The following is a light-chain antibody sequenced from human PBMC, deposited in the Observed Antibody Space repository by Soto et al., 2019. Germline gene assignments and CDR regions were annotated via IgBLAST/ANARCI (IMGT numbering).Light chain of an antibody. CDR3: QQRSNWPRT. Sequence: EIVLTQSPGTLSLSPGERATLSCRASQSVSYYLAWYQQKPGQAPRLLIYDTSIRATGIPDRFSGSGSGTDFTLTISSLEPEDFAVYYCQQRSNWPRTFGQGTKVDIK. V-gene: IGKV3-11*01. J-gene: IGKJ1*01. CDR2: DTS. CDR1: QSVSYY.